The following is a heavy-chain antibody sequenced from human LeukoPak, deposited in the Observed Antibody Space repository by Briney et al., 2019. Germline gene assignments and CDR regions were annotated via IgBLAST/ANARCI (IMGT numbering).Heavy chain of an antibody. CDR3: AKGFPDRIQLWLTFDY. V-gene: IGHV3-23*01. Sequence: GGSLRLSCAASGFTFSSYAMSWVRQAPGKGLEWVSAISGSGGSTYYAGSVKGRFTISRDNSKNTLYLQMNSLRAEDTAVYYCAKGFPDRIQLWLTFDYWGQGTLVTVSS. CDR1: GFTFSSYA. D-gene: IGHD5-18*01. CDR2: ISGSGGST. J-gene: IGHJ4*02.